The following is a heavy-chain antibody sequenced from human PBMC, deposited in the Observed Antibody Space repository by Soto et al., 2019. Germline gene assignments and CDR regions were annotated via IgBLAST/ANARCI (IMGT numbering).Heavy chain of an antibody. V-gene: IGHV3-11*01. Sequence: GGSLRLSCASSGFTFSDYYMSLIRQAPGKGLEWVSYISSSGSTIYYADSVKGRFTISRDNAKNSLYLQMNSLRAEDTAVYYCARTNRAGKYYYYYYMDVWGKGTTVTVSS. CDR3: ARTNRAGKYYYYYYMDV. D-gene: IGHD2-8*01. CDR2: ISSSGSTI. J-gene: IGHJ6*03. CDR1: GFTFSDYY.